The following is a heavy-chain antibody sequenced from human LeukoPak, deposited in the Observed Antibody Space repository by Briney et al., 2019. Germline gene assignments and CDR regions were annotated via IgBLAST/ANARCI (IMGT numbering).Heavy chain of an antibody. CDR3: ARHWSHSVAQFGRSYWFDH. CDR2: MDTSGHT. Sequence: SETLSLTCIVSGGSISGYYWSWIRQPAGKGLEWIGHMDTSGHTNYNPSLMSRVTMSVDTSKNQFSLRLTSVTAADTAVYYCARHWSHSVAQFGRSYWFDHWGQGTLVTVSS. D-gene: IGHD2-15*01. CDR1: GGSISGYY. J-gene: IGHJ5*02. V-gene: IGHV4-4*07.